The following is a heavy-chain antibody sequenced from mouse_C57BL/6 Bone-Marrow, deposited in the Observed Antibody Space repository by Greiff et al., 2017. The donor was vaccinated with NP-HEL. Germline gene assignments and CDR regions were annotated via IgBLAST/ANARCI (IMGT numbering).Heavy chain of an antibody. V-gene: IGHV3-5*01. CDR2: IYYSGTI. J-gene: IGHJ2*01. CDR3: AREGLTAYSFDY. CDR1: GISITTGNYR. Sequence: EVQLQQSGPGLVKPSQTVFLTCTVTGISITTGNYRWSWIRQFPGNKLEWIGYIYYSGTITYNPSLTSRTTITRDTPKNQFFLEMNSLTAEDTATYYCAREGLTAYSFDYWGQGTTLTVSS. D-gene: IGHD2-13*01.